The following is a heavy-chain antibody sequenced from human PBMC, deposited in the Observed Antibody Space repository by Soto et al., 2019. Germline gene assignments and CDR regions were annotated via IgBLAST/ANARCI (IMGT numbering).Heavy chain of an antibody. CDR2: INSDGSRT. Sequence: EVQLVESGGGLLQPGGSLRLSCAVSGSTFSNDWMHWVRQAPGKGLMWVSHINSDGSRTNYADFVKGRFTIARDNAKNTVYLQMNSLRTEDTAVYYCARDRSYSLDVWGQGTRVTVSS. CDR3: ARDRSYSLDV. J-gene: IGHJ6*02. V-gene: IGHV3-74*01. CDR1: GSTFSNDW.